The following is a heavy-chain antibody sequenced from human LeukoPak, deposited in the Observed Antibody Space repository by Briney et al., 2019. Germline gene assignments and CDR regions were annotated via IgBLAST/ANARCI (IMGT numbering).Heavy chain of an antibody. Sequence: PSETLSLTCTVSGGSISSSSYYWGWIRQPPGKGLEWIGSIYYSGSTYYNPSLKSRVTISVDTSKNQFSLKLSSVTAADTAVYYCASGGTTEDFDYWGQGTLVTVSS. D-gene: IGHD1-7*01. CDR2: IYYSGST. CDR3: ASGGTTEDFDY. V-gene: IGHV4-39*01. J-gene: IGHJ4*02. CDR1: GGSISSSSYY.